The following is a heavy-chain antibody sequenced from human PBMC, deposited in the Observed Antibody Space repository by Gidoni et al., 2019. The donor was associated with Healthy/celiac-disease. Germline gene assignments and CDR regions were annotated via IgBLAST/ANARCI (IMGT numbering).Heavy chain of an antibody. CDR3: AKVWPYSGYDSNYFDY. V-gene: IGHV3-23*01. Sequence: EVQLLESGGGLVQPGGYLRLCCAASGFTFSSYAMSWVRQAPGKGLEWVSAISGSGGSTYYADSVKGRFTISRDNSKNTLYLQMNSLRAEDTAVYYCAKVWPYSGYDSNYFDYWGQGTLVTVSS. CDR2: ISGSGGST. CDR1: GFTFSSYA. J-gene: IGHJ4*02. D-gene: IGHD5-12*01.